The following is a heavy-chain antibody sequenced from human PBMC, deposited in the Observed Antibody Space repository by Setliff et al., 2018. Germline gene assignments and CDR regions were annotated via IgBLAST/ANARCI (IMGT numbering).Heavy chain of an antibody. J-gene: IGHJ6*03. CDR3: ARVGWTSDRYYYMDV. V-gene: IGHV3-30*02. D-gene: IGHD2-21*02. CDR2: IWNDGSSK. CDR1: GFTFSNYG. Sequence: PGGSLRLSCVASGFTFSNYGMHWVRQAPGKGLEWVALIWNDGSSKFYGDSVKGRFAISRDNSKNTLSLQMNNLTPEDSVIYYCARVGWTSDRYYYMDVWGKGTTVTVSS.